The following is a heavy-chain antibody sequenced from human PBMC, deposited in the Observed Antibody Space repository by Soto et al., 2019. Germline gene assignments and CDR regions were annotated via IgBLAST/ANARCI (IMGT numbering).Heavy chain of an antibody. J-gene: IGHJ4*02. V-gene: IGHV1-3*01. CDR2: INAGNGNT. D-gene: IGHD3-22*01. Sequence: QVQLVQSGAVVQKPGASVKVSCKASGYTFTSYAMHWVRQAPGQRLEWMGWINAGNGNTKYSQKFQGRVTITRDTSASTAYMELSSLRSEDTAVYYCARSAVVVVTFDYWGQGTLVTVSS. CDR3: ARSAVVVVTFDY. CDR1: GYTFTSYA.